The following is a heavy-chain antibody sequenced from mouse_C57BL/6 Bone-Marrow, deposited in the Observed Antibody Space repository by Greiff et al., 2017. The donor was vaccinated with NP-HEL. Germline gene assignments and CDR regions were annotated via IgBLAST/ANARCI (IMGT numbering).Heavy chain of an antibody. CDR1: GYTFTNYW. V-gene: IGHV1-53*01. D-gene: IGHD3-2*02. Sequence: QVQLKQSGPELVKPGASVKLSCKASGYTFTNYWMYWVKQRPGQGLEWIGNINPSNGGTNYNEKFKNKATLTVDKSSSTAYMQLSSLTSEDSAVYYCARDSGYAFDYWGQGTTLTVSS. J-gene: IGHJ2*01. CDR2: INPSNGGT. CDR3: ARDSGYAFDY.